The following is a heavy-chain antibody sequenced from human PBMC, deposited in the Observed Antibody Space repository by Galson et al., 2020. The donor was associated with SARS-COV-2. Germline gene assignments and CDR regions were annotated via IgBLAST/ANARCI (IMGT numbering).Heavy chain of an antibody. J-gene: IGHJ4*02. Sequence: SETLSLTRTVSGYSISSGYYWGWIRQPPGKGLEWIGSIYHSGSTYYNPSLKSRVTISVDTSKNQFSLKLSSVTAADTAVYYCARAPERRITIFGVVAEGYYFDYWGQGTLVTVSS. CDR1: GYSISSGYY. CDR2: IYHSGST. V-gene: IGHV4-38-2*02. CDR3: ARAPERRITIFGVVAEGYYFDY. D-gene: IGHD3-3*01.